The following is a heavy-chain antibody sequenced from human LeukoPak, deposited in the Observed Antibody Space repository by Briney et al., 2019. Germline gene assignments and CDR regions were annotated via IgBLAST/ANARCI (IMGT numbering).Heavy chain of an antibody. D-gene: IGHD3-22*01. J-gene: IGHJ4*02. CDR1: GFTFSDYY. V-gene: IGHV3-11*06. CDR3: ARAYYYDSSGYGPLVPSVSGY. Sequence: PGGSLRLSCAASGFTFSDYYMSWIRQAPGKGLEWVSSISSSSSYIYYADSVKGRFTISRDNAKNSLYLQMNSLRAEDTAVYYCARAYYYDSSGYGPLVPSVSGYWGQGTLVTVSS. CDR2: ISSSSSYI.